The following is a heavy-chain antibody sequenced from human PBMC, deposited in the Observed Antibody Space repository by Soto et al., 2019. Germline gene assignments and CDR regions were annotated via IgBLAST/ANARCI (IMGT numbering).Heavy chain of an antibody. CDR3: ARDRQWLVRYYYGMDV. CDR2: ISSSSSTI. CDR1: GFTFSSYS. J-gene: IGHJ6*02. D-gene: IGHD6-19*01. Sequence: GGSLRLSCAASGFTFSSYSMNWVRQAPGKGLEWVSYISSSSSTIYYADSVKGRFTISRDNAKNSLYLQMNSLRDEDTAVYYCARDRQWLVRYYYGMDVWGQGTTVTVSS. V-gene: IGHV3-48*02.